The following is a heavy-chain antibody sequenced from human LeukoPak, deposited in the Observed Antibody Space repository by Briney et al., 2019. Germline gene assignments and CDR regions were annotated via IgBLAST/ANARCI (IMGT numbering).Heavy chain of an antibody. Sequence: PGGSLRLSCAASGFTFSSYGMHWVRQAPGKGLEWVAVISYDGSNKYYADSVKGRFTISRDNSKTTLYLQMNSLRAEDTAVYYCAKDFPSVYDILTGQGVNAFDIWGQGTMVTVSS. D-gene: IGHD3-9*01. CDR2: ISYDGSNK. J-gene: IGHJ3*02. V-gene: IGHV3-30*18. CDR3: AKDFPSVYDILTGQGVNAFDI. CDR1: GFTFSSYG.